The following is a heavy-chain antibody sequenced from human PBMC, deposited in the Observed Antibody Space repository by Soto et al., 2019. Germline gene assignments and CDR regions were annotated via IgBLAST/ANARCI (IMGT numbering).Heavy chain of an antibody. V-gene: IGHV3-23*01. D-gene: IGHD2-21*02. CDR1: GFAFSSSA. Sequence: DVQLLDSGGGLVQPGGSRRLSCAASGFAFSSSAMSWVRQAPGKGLEWVSGISGSGDKTYYADSVKGRFAVSRDKSKNTLYLQMNSLRAEDTAIYYCTRERWGVVTGLLDYWGQGTLVTVSS. J-gene: IGHJ4*02. CDR2: ISGSGDKT. CDR3: TRERWGVVTGLLDY.